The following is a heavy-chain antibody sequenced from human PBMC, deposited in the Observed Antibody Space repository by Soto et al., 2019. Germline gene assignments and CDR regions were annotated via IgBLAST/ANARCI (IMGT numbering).Heavy chain of an antibody. Sequence: QVQLVQSGAEVKKPGSSVKVSCKASGGTFSSYAISWVRQAPGQGLEWMGGIIPIFGTANYAQKFQGRVTITADESTSTAYMELSSLRSEDTAVYYCARVYCSGGSCYSDYWGQGTLVTVSS. V-gene: IGHV1-69*12. CDR1: GGTFSSYA. CDR3: ARVYCSGGSCYSDY. CDR2: IIPIFGTA. D-gene: IGHD2-15*01. J-gene: IGHJ4*02.